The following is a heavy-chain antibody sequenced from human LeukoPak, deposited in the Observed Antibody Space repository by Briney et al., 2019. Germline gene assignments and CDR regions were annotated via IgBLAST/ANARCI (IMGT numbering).Heavy chain of an antibody. Sequence: ASVKVSCKASGYTFTSYGISWVRQAPGQGLEWMGRIIPIIGMTNYTQKFQGRVRITADKSTITAYMELTRLTSADTAVYYCARERGSQARAGMDVWGQGTTVTVSS. CDR1: GYTFTSYG. D-gene: IGHD3-16*01. J-gene: IGHJ6*02. CDR3: ARERGSQARAGMDV. CDR2: IIPIIGMT. V-gene: IGHV1-69*04.